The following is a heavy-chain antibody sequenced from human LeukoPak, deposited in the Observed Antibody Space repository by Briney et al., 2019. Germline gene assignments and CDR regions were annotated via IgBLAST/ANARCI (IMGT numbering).Heavy chain of an antibody. CDR3: ARDGALVDHPAYYFDY. Sequence: GRSLRLSCAASGFTFSSYGMHWVRQAPGKGLEWVAVIWYDGSNKYYADSVKGRFTISRDNSKNTLYLQMNSLRAEDTAVYYCARDGALVDHPAYYFDYWGQGTLVTVSS. D-gene: IGHD1-26*01. V-gene: IGHV3-33*01. CDR1: GFTFSSYG. CDR2: IWYDGSNK. J-gene: IGHJ4*02.